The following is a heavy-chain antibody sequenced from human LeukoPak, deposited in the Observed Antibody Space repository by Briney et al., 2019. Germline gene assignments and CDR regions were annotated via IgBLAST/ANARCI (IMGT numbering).Heavy chain of an antibody. CDR3: ARDNRGALRIAAAGAFDI. CDR1: GYTFTDYY. D-gene: IGHD6-13*01. Sequence: ASVKVSCKASGYTFTDYYLHWVRQAPGQGLEWMGWINPNTGGSSFAQNFQGRVTMTRDTSISTAYMELSGLRSDDTAVYYCARDNRGALRIAAAGAFDIWGQGTMVTVSS. V-gene: IGHV1-2*02. J-gene: IGHJ3*02. CDR2: INPNTGGS.